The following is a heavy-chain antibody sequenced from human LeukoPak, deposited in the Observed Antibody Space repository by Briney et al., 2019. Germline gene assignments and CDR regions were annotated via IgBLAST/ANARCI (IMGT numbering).Heavy chain of an antibody. Sequence: ASVKVSCKASGYTFTGYYTHWVRQAPGQGLEWMGRINPNSGGTNYAQKFQGRVTMTRDTSISTAYMELSRLRSDDTAVYYCARDRARGTGTTLIDYWGQGTLVTVSS. CDR2: INPNSGGT. CDR3: ARDRARGTGTTLIDY. J-gene: IGHJ4*02. D-gene: IGHD1-7*01. CDR1: GYTFTGYY. V-gene: IGHV1-2*06.